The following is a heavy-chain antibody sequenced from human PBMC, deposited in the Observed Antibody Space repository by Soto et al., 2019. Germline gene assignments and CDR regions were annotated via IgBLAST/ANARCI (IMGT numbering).Heavy chain of an antibody. V-gene: IGHV1-69*13. Sequence: SVKVSCKASGGTFSSFAITWVRQAPGQGLEWMGGIIPISGRTKYPQTFQGRVTITADESTSTAYMELSSLTYEDTAVYYCARSIAGATTRWYFDYWGQGTQVTVSS. D-gene: IGHD1-26*01. CDR2: IIPISGRT. J-gene: IGHJ4*02. CDR3: ARSIAGATTRWYFDY. CDR1: GGTFSSFA.